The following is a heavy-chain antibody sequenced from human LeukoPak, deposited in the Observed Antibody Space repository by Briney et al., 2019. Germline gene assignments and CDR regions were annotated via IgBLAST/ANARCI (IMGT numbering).Heavy chain of an antibody. D-gene: IGHD3-10*01. CDR2: IGGSST. Sequence: GGSLRLSCAASGFPFTIYAMSWVRQAPGKGLEWVSRIGGSSTYYADFVKGRFTISRDTSKNTMDLQMNSLRAEDTAIYYCAKYRGFGDSYDSWGQGTLVTVSS. CDR3: AKYRGFGDSYDS. CDR1: GFPFTIYA. V-gene: IGHV3-23*01. J-gene: IGHJ4*02.